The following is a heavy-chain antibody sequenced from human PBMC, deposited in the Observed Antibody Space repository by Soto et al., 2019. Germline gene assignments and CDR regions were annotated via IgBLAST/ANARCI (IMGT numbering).Heavy chain of an antibody. J-gene: IGHJ5*02. Sequence: TLSLTCTVSGGSISSGGYYWSWIRQHPGKGLEWIGYIYYSGSTYYNPSLKSRVTISVDTSKNQFSLKLSSVTAADTAVYYCARRNTIFSSFDPWGQGTLVTVSS. CDR1: GGSISSGGYY. D-gene: IGHD3-9*01. CDR3: ARRNTIFSSFDP. V-gene: IGHV4-31*03. CDR2: IYYSGST.